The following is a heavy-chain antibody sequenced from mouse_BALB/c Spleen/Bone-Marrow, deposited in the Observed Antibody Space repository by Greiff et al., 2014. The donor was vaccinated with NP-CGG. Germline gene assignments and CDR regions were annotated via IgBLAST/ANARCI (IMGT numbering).Heavy chain of an antibody. J-gene: IGHJ2*01. CDR3: ARPKGFALDY. CDR1: GYTFTDYT. V-gene: IGHV1-4*01. Sequence: QVHVKQSGAELASPGASVRMSCKASGYTFTDYTIQWVKQRPGQGLEWIGYVNPRSGYANYNQKFKDEATLTADKSSSTAFMQLSSQTSGDSAVYYCARPKGFALDYWGQGTALTVSS. CDR2: VNPRSGYA.